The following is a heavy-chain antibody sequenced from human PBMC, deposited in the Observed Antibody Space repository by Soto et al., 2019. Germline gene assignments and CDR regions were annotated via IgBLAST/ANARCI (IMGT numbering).Heavy chain of an antibody. CDR1: GGSISSSNW. CDR2: IYHSGST. D-gene: IGHD3-9*01. CDR3: ARWGLTDRVYYYYGMDV. Sequence: KPSETLSLTCAVSGGSISSSNWWSWVRQPPGKGLEWIGEIYHSGSTNYNPSLKSRVTISVDKSKNQFSLKLSSVTAADTAVYYCARWGLTDRVYYYYGMDVWGQGTTVTVSS. J-gene: IGHJ6*02. V-gene: IGHV4-4*02.